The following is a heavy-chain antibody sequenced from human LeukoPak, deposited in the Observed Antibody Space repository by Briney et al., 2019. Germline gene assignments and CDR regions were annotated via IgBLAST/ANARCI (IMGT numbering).Heavy chain of an antibody. D-gene: IGHD4-23*01. CDR1: GGSISSSSYY. V-gene: IGHV4-39*07. CDR3: ARGGDGTVVTPGSF. Sequence: SETLSLTCTVSGGSISSSSYYWGWIRQPPGKGLEWIGSIYYSGSTYYNPSLKSRVTISVDTSKNQFSLKLSSVTAADTAVYYCARGGDGTVVTPGSFWGQGTLVTVSS. CDR2: IYYSGST. J-gene: IGHJ4*02.